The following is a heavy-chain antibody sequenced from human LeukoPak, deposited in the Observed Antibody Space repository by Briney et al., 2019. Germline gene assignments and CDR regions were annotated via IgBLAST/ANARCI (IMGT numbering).Heavy chain of an antibody. CDR2: IIPIFGTV. Sequence: ASVKVSCKASGGTFSSYAISWVRQAPGQGLEWMGGIIPIFGTVNYAQKFQGRVTITTDESTSTAYMELSSLRSEDTAVYYCASMFDSSGWYFGESRWFDPWGQGTLVTVSS. D-gene: IGHD6-19*01. CDR3: ASMFDSSGWYFGESRWFDP. J-gene: IGHJ5*02. CDR1: GGTFSSYA. V-gene: IGHV1-69*05.